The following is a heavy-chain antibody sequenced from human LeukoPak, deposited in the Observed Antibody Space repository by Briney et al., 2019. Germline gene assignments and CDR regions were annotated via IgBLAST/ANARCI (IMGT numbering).Heavy chain of an antibody. CDR1: GFTFSSYW. CDR2: INQDEGEK. J-gene: IGHJ4*02. CDR3: ASREELMTGDSY. V-gene: IGHV3-7*01. D-gene: IGHD7-27*01. Sequence: HPGGSLRLSCAASGFTFSSYWMTWVRQAPGEGLEWVANINQDEGEKYYVDSVKGRFTISRDNAKNSLYLQMNSLRVEDTAVYYCASREELMTGDSYWGQGTLVTVSS.